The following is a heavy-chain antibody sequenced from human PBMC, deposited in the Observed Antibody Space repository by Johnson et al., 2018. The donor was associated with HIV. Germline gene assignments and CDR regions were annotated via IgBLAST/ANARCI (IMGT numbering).Heavy chain of an antibody. J-gene: IGHJ3*02. CDR1: GFTFSTYG. CDR2: IRNDGSNK. V-gene: IGHV3-30*02. D-gene: IGHD1-1*01. Sequence: QVQLVESGGSVVRPGGSLRLSCAASGFTFSTYGIHWVRKAPGKGLEWVAFIRNDGSNKYYAESVKGRVTISRDNSKNTLYLQMNSLRAEDTAVYYCAREGTLGAFDIWGQGTMVTISS. CDR3: AREGTLGAFDI.